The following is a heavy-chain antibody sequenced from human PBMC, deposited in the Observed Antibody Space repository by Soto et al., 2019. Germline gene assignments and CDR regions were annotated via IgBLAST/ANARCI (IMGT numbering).Heavy chain of an antibody. D-gene: IGHD3-22*01. CDR2: IYYSGST. J-gene: IGHJ4*02. Sequence: SETLSLTCTVSGGSISSGGYYWSWIRQHPGKGLEWIGYIYYSGSTYYNPSLESRVTISVDTSKNQFSLKLSSVTAADTAVYYCARDYDSSGYPMFDYWGQGTLVTVSS. CDR3: ARDYDSSGYPMFDY. CDR1: GGSISSGGYY. V-gene: IGHV4-31*03.